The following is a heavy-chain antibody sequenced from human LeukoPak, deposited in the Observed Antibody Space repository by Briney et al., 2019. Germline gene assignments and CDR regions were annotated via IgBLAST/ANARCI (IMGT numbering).Heavy chain of an antibody. Sequence: PGGSLRLSCAASGFTFNTYAMSWVRQAPGKGLEWVSSFSGSGGSTHYADSVKGHFTISRDNSKSTLYLQMNSLRAEDTAIYYCARSGYNRFDYWGQGTLVTVSS. J-gene: IGHJ4*02. CDR3: ARSGYNRFDY. CDR2: FSGSGGST. CDR1: GFTFNTYA. V-gene: IGHV3-23*01. D-gene: IGHD5-24*01.